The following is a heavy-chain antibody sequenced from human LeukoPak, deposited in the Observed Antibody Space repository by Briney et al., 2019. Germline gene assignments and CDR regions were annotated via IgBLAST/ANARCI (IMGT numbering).Heavy chain of an antibody. CDR3: ASTKRRDGYNYFDY. Sequence: SETLSLTCTVSGGSISSYYWSWIRQPPRKGLEWIGYIYYSGSTNYNPSLKSRVTISVDTSKNQFSLKLSSVTAADTAVYYCASTKRRDGYNYFDYWGQGTLVTVSS. CDR2: IYYSGST. V-gene: IGHV4-59*08. CDR1: GGSISSYY. J-gene: IGHJ4*02. D-gene: IGHD5-24*01.